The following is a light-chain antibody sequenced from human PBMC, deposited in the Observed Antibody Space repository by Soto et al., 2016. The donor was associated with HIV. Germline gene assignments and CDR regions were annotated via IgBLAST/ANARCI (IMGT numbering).Light chain of an antibody. CDR2: AAS. Sequence: DIQMTQSPSTLSASIGDRVTITCRASQNINNWLAWYQQKPGKAPKLLIYAASTLQSGVPSRFSGSGSGTDFTLTISCLQSEDFATYYCQQYYSYPWTFGQGTKVEIK. CDR1: QNINNW. CDR3: QQYYSYPWT. J-gene: IGKJ1*01. V-gene: IGKV1-5*01.